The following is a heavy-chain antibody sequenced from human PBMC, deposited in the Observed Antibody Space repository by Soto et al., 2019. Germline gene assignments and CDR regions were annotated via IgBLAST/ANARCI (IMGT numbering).Heavy chain of an antibody. Sequence: QVQLVQSGAEVRKPGSSVKVSCKAPGGTFSTYIISWVRQAPGQGLEWMGRIIPIPDITNYAQKFQGRVTVTADRYTSTASMELTSLKSEDTAVYYCARDRITTRGDAFDLWGQGTMVTVSS. CDR2: IIPIPDIT. CDR1: GGTFSTYI. J-gene: IGHJ3*01. CDR3: ARDRITTRGDAFDL. D-gene: IGHD3-3*01. V-gene: IGHV1-69*08.